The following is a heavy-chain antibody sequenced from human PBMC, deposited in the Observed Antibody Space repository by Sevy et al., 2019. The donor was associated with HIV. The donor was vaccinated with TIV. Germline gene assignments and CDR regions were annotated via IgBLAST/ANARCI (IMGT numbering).Heavy chain of an antibody. CDR3: ARHILSSSWYNTNYYYGMDV. D-gene: IGHD6-13*01. Sequence: SETLSLTCTVSGGSISSSTYYWGWIRQPPGKGLEWIGNIYYSGTSYYSPSLKSRVTISVDTSKNQFSLKLSSVTAADTAVYYCARHILSSSWYNTNYYYGMDVWGQGTTVTVSS. CDR1: GGSISSSTYY. CDR2: IYYSGTS. V-gene: IGHV4-39*01. J-gene: IGHJ6*02.